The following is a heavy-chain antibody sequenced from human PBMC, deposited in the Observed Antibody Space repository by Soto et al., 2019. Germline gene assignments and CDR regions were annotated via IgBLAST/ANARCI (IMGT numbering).Heavy chain of an antibody. Sequence: EVQLVESGGGLIQPGRSLRLSCVASGFTFEDHDVHWVRQPPGKGLEWVSGISWIGGGIGYADSLKGRFTISRDHAKNSRLLPKRRLRPEGTGILYLVKDIGSNFNTTGLGSFVFWGQGTIVTVSS. V-gene: IGHV3-9*01. D-gene: IGHD1-20*01. CDR1: GFTFEDHD. CDR3: VKDIGSNFNTTGLGSFVF. J-gene: IGHJ3*01. CDR2: ISWIGGGI.